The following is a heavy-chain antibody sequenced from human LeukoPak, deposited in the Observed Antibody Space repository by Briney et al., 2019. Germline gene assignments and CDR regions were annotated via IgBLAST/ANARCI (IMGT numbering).Heavy chain of an antibody. CDR1: GGSISSSSYY. J-gene: IGHJ3*02. CDR2: IYYSGST. D-gene: IGHD3-22*01. V-gene: IGHV4-39*07. CDR3: ARPYYYDTSGPADAFDI. Sequence: SETLSLTCTVSGGSISSSSYYWGWIRQPPGKGLEWIGSIYYSGSTYYNPSLKSRVTISVDTSKNQISLRLTSVTAADTAIYYCARPYYYDTSGPADAFDIWSQGTMVTVSS.